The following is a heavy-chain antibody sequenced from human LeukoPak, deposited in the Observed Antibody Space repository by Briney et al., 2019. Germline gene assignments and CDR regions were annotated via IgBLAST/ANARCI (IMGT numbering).Heavy chain of an antibody. CDR1: GFTFSNAW. CDR3: AGGLTVAVDY. V-gene: IGHV3-48*04. J-gene: IGHJ4*02. D-gene: IGHD6-19*01. CDR2: ISSSGSTI. Sequence: GGSLRLSCAASGFTFSNAWMNWVRQAPGKGLEWVSYISSSGSTIYYADSVKGRFTISRDNAKNSLYLQMNSLRAEDTAVYYCAGGLTVAVDYWGQGTLVTVSS.